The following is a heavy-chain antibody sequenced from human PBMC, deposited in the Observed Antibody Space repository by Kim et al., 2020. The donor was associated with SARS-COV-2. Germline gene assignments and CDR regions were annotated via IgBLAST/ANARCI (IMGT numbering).Heavy chain of an antibody. Sequence: ASVKVSCKVSGYTLTELSMHWVRQAPGKGLEWMGGFDPDDGETIYAQKFQGRVTMTEDTSTDTAYMELSSLRSEDTAVYYCATDQVTMVRGVEFRPSYGMDVWGQETTVTVSS. CDR2: FDPDDGET. D-gene: IGHD3-10*01. J-gene: IGHJ6*02. V-gene: IGHV1-24*01. CDR1: GYTLTELS. CDR3: ATDQVTMVRGVEFRPSYGMDV.